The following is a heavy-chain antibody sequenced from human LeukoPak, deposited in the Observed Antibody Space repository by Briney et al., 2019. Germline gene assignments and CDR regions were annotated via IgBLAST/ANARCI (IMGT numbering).Heavy chain of an antibody. D-gene: IGHD6-19*01. CDR3: ARVEDSSGWYRAFDI. CDR1: GYTFTGYY. Sequence: ASVTVSCKASGYTFTGYYMRWVRQAPGQGLEWMGWINPNSGGTNYAQKFQGRVTMTRDTSISTAYMELSRLRSDDTAVYYCARVEDSSGWYRAFDIWGQGTMVTVSS. V-gene: IGHV1-2*02. CDR2: INPNSGGT. J-gene: IGHJ3*02.